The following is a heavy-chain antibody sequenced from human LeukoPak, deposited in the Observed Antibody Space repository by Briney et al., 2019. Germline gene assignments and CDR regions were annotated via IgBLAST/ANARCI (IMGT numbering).Heavy chain of an antibody. J-gene: IGHJ5*02. CDR2: INPNSGGT. Sequence: ASVKVSCKASGYTFTGYYMHWVRQAPGQEPEWMVWINPNSGGTNYARKFQGRVTMTRDTSISTAYMELSRLRSGDTGVYYCARVGKVGATRRWFDPWGQGTLVTVSS. D-gene: IGHD1-26*01. CDR3: ARVGKVGATRRWFDP. CDR1: GYTFTGYY. V-gene: IGHV1-2*02.